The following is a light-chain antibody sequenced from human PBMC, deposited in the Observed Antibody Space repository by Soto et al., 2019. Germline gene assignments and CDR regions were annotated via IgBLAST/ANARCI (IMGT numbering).Light chain of an antibody. CDR1: SSNIGSNT. V-gene: IGLV1-44*01. CDR3: AAWDDSLNGVV. Sequence: QSMLTQPPSASGTPGQRVTISCSGSSSNIGSNTVNWYQQLPGTAPKLLIYNNNQRPSGVPDRFSGSKSGTSAPLAISGLQSEDEADYYCAAWDDSLNGVVFGGGTKVTVL. CDR2: NNN. J-gene: IGLJ2*01.